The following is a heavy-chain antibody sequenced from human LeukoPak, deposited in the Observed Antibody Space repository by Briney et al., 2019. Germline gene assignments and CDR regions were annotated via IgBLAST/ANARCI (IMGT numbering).Heavy chain of an antibody. V-gene: IGHV3-33*06. Sequence: GGSLRLSCAASGFTFSSYGMHWVRQAPGKGLEWVAVIWYDGSNKYYADSVKGRFTISRDNSKNTLYLQMNSLRAEDTAVYYCAKGDSSGWYESNRFDPWGQGTLVTVSS. CDR2: IWYDGSNK. CDR3: AKGDSSGWYESNRFDP. J-gene: IGHJ5*02. CDR1: GFTFSSYG. D-gene: IGHD6-19*01.